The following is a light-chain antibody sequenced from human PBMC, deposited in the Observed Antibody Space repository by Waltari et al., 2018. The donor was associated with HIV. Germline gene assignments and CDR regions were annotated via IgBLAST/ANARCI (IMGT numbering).Light chain of an antibody. J-gene: IGLJ3*02. CDR1: SSAVGGYNY. CDR3: SSYTSSSSWV. CDR2: DVS. Sequence: QSALTQPASVSGSPGQSITISCTGTSSAVGGYNYVSWYQQHPGKAPKVMIYDVSNRPSGVSNRFSGSKSCNTASLTISGLQAEDEADYYCSSYTSSSSWVFGGGTKLTVL. V-gene: IGLV2-14*03.